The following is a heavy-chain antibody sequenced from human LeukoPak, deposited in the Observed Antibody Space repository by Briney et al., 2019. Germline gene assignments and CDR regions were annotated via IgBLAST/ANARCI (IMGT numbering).Heavy chain of an antibody. CDR2: IKQDGSEK. Sequence: GGSLRLSSAASGFTFSSYWMSWVRQAPGKGLEWVANIKQDGSEKYYVDSVTGRFTISRDNAKNSLYLQMNSLRAEDTAVYYCATHIVVVPAAIGWFDPWGQGTLVTVSS. CDR3: ATHIVVVPAAIGWFDP. V-gene: IGHV3-7*01. J-gene: IGHJ5*02. D-gene: IGHD2-2*02. CDR1: GFTFSSYW.